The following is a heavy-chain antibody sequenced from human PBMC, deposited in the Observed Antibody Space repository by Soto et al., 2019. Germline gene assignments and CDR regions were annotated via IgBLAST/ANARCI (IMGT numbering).Heavy chain of an antibody. CDR1: GFTFSSYG. Sequence: VGSLRLSCAASGFTFSSYGMHWVRQAPGKGLEWVAVISYDGSNKYYADSVKGRFTISRDNSKNTLYLQMNSLRAEDTAVYYCAKDGWGGDYRLHGYYGMDVWGQGTTVTVSS. V-gene: IGHV3-30*18. D-gene: IGHD4-17*01. CDR3: AKDGWGGDYRLHGYYGMDV. CDR2: ISYDGSNK. J-gene: IGHJ6*02.